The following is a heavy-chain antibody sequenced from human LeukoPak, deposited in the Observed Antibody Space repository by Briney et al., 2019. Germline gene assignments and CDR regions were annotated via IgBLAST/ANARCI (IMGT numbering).Heavy chain of an antibody. Sequence: GASVKVSCKASGGTFSSYAISWVRQAPGQGLEWMGGIIPIFGTANYAQKFQGRVTITTDESTSTAYMELSSLRSEDTAVYYCARDQISRYSSHGAFDYWGQGTLVTVSS. V-gene: IGHV1-69*05. CDR3: ARDQISRYSSHGAFDY. J-gene: IGHJ4*02. CDR2: IIPIFGTA. CDR1: GGTFSSYA. D-gene: IGHD6-13*01.